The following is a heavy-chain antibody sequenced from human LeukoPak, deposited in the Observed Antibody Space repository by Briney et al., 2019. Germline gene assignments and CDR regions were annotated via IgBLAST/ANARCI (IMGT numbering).Heavy chain of an antibody. Sequence: SETLSLTCTVSGDSLSSSYWSWVRQPAGKGLEWIGRIYTSGYTNYNPSLKGRVTISLDTSKNQFSLKLSSVTAADTAVFYCARFTGYCSGTSCYPNAFDIWGQGTMVTVSS. CDR2: IYTSGYT. J-gene: IGHJ3*02. CDR3: ARFTGYCSGTSCYPNAFDI. D-gene: IGHD2-2*01. CDR1: GDSLSSSY. V-gene: IGHV4-4*07.